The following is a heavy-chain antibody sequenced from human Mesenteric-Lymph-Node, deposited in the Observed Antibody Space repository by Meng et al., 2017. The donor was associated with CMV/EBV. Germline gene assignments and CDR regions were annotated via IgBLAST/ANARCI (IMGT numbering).Heavy chain of an antibody. CDR1: GFSFNSYS. Sequence: GGSLRLSCAASGFSFNSYSINWVRQAPGKGLECVSSISSTSSYIYYADSVKGRFTISRGNAKNSLYLQMNSLRAEDTAVYYCARWRLGITIFGVVIYYGMDFWGQGTTVTVSS. D-gene: IGHD3-3*01. V-gene: IGHV3-21*01. CDR2: ISSTSSYI. CDR3: ARWRLGITIFGVVIYYGMDF. J-gene: IGHJ6*02.